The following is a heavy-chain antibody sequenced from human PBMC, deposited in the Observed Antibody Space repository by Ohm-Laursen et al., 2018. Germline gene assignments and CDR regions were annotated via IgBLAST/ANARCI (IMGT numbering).Heavy chain of an antibody. D-gene: IGHD6-13*01. V-gene: IGHV1-2*02. CDR1: GYTFTGYY. CDR2: INPYSGGT. CDR3: ARAFPRKYSSSWYYFDY. J-gene: IGHJ4*02. Sequence: ASVKVSCNASGYTFTGYYMHWVRQAPGQGLEWMGWINPYSGGTNYAQKFQGRVTMTRDTSISTAYMELSRLRSDGTAVYYCARAFPRKYSSSWYYFDYWGQGTLVTVSS.